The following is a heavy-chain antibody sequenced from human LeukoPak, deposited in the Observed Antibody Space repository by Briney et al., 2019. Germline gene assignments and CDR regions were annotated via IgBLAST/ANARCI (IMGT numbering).Heavy chain of an antibody. CDR3: TIDDDYVWGSYRYEEDY. CDR2: IRSKANSYAT. D-gene: IGHD3-16*02. CDR1: GFTFSGSA. V-gene: IGHV3-73*01. Sequence: PGGSLRLSCAASGFTFSGSAMHWVRQASGKGLEWVGRIRSKANSYATAYAASVKGGFTISRDDSKNTAYLQMNSLKTEDTAVYYCTIDDDYVWGSYRYEEDYWGQGTLVTVSS. J-gene: IGHJ4*02.